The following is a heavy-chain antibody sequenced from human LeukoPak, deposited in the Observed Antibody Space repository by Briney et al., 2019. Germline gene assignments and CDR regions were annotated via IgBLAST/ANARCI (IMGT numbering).Heavy chain of an antibody. CDR1: GFTFSSYS. D-gene: IGHD1-20*01. Sequence: GGSLRLSCAASGFTFSSYSMNWVRQAPGKGLEWVSSISSSSSYIYYADSVKGRFTISRDNAKNSLYLQMNSLRAEDTAVYYCARAHNWRYGTFDYWGQGTLVTVSS. CDR3: ARAHNWRYGTFDY. CDR2: ISSSSSYI. V-gene: IGHV3-21*01. J-gene: IGHJ4*02.